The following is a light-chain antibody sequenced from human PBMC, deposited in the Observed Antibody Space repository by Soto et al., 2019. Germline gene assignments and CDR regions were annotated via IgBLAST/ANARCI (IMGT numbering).Light chain of an antibody. Sequence: DIVLTQSPGTLSLSPGERATLSCRASQSVSSTYLAWYQQKPGQAPRILIFGASNRATGIPDRFSGSGSGTDFTLTISRLEPEDCAVYYCQHYGSSSYTFGQATKLEIK. CDR1: QSVSSTY. J-gene: IGKJ2*01. CDR3: QHYGSSSYT. V-gene: IGKV3-20*01. CDR2: GAS.